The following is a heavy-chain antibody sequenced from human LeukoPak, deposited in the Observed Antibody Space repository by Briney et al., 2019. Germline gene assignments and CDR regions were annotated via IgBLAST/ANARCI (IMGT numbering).Heavy chain of an antibody. Sequence: VASVKVSCKASGYTFTGYYMHWVRQAPGQGLEWMGWINPNSGGTNYAQKFQGRVTKTRDTSISTAYMELSRLRSDDTAVYYCARGGYGDYGDDAFDIWGQGTMVTVSS. V-gene: IGHV1-2*02. J-gene: IGHJ3*02. CDR1: GYTFTGYY. D-gene: IGHD4-17*01. CDR3: ARGGYGDYGDDAFDI. CDR2: INPNSGGT.